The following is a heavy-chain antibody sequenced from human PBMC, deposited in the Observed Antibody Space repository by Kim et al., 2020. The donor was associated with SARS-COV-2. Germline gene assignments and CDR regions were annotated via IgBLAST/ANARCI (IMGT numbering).Heavy chain of an antibody. V-gene: IGHV3-7*01. D-gene: IGHD6-19*01. Sequence: GGSLRLSCAASGFTFSSYWMTWVRQAPGKGLEWVANIKQDGNQKYYVDSVKGRFTISRDNAKNSLYLQMNSLRAEDTDVYYCARDGDLYSSGKDAFDIWGQGTMVTGSS. J-gene: IGHJ3*02. CDR2: IKQDGNQK. CDR3: ARDGDLYSSGKDAFDI. CDR1: GFTFSSYW.